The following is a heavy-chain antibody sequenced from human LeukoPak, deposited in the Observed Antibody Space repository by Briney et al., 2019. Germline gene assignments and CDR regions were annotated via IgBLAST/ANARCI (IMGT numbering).Heavy chain of an antibody. V-gene: IGHV4-31*03. D-gene: IGHD6-13*01. CDR1: GGSISSGGYY. CDR2: FYYSGST. J-gene: IGHJ5*02. CDR3: ARCGPSSSWYLSNWFDP. Sequence: SETLSLTCTVSGGSISSGGYYWSWIRQHPGKGLEWIGYFYYSGSTYYNPSLKSRVTISVDTSKNQFSLKLSSVTAADTAVYYCARCGPSSSWYLSNWFDPWGQGTLVTVSS.